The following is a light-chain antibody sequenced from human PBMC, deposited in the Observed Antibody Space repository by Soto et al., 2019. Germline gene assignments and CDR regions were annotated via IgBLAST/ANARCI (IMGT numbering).Light chain of an antibody. CDR3: QVWDTNTEHRV. V-gene: IGLV3-21*04. CDR1: NIGHKG. Sequence: SYELTQPPSVSVAPGKTATISCGGNNIGHKGVHWYQQKPGQAPILVIYFDKDRPSGIPERFSGSNSGNTATLTIARVEAGDEADYYCQVWDTNTEHRVFGGGTKVTVL. CDR2: FDK. J-gene: IGLJ3*02.